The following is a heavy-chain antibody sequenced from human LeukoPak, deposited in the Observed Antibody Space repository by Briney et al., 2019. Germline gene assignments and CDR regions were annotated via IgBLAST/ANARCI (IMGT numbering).Heavy chain of an antibody. J-gene: IGHJ4*02. CDR1: GGSVSSSFYY. Sequence: SETLSLTCTVSGGSVSSSFYYLGWIRQPPGKGLEWIGSMYFSGSTHYNPSLKSRVTISVDTSKNQFSLKLTSVPAADTAVYYCANAASYSVDYWGQGTLVTVSS. CDR3: ANAASYSVDY. D-gene: IGHD1-26*01. CDR2: MYFSGST. V-gene: IGHV4-39*01.